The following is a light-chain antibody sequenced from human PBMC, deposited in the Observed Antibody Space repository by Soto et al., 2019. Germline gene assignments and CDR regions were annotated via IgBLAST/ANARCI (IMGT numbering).Light chain of an antibody. V-gene: IGLV2-14*01. Sequence: QSALTQPASVSGSPGQSITISCTGTSRDVGGYNYVSWYQQHPCKAPKLMIYAVSNRPSGVSNRLSGSTSGNTASLTLSGLQAEDEADDYCSSYTSSSIYVFGTGTKVTVL. CDR2: AVS. J-gene: IGLJ1*01. CDR3: SSYTSSSIYV. CDR1: SRDVGGYNY.